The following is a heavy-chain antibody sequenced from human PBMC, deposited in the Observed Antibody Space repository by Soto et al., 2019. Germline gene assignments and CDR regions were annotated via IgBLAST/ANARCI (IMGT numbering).Heavy chain of an antibody. CDR1: GFTFSSYG. V-gene: IGHV3-30*03. CDR3: HVDIVVVVAALDY. J-gene: IGHJ4*02. Sequence: SLRLSCAASGFTFSSYGMHWVRQAPGKGLEWVAVISYDGSNKYYADSVKGRFTISRDNSKNTLYLQMNSLRAEDTAVYYCHVDIVVVVAALDYWGQGTLVTVSS. D-gene: IGHD2-15*01. CDR2: ISYDGSNK.